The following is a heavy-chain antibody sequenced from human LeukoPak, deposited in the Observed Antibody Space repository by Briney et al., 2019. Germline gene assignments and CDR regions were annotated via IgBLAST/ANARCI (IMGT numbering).Heavy chain of an antibody. CDR3: AREVITIFGVVIILEYGMDV. V-gene: IGHV1-46*01. D-gene: IGHD3-3*01. CDR1: GYTFTSYY. CDR2: INPSGGST. Sequence: ASVKVSCKASGYTFTSYYMHWVRQAPGQGLEWMGIINPSGGSTSYAQKFQGRVTMTRDTSTSTVYMELSSLRSEDTAVYYCAREVITIFGVVIILEYGMDVWGQGTTVTVYS. J-gene: IGHJ6*02.